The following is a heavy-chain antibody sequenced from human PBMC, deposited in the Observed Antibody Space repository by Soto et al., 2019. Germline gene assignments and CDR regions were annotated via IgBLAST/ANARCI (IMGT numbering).Heavy chain of an antibody. CDR1: GLSLSTSGVA. J-gene: IGHJ4*02. Sequence: QITLKESGPTLVKPTQTLTLTCTFSGLSLSTSGVAVGWIRQPPGKTLEWLALIYWDDNNRYSPSLKNRLTVTKDTSKNQVVLTMTNMDPVDTGTYYCAHSDPSDDFWSGSPLHWGQGSQVTVSS. CDR2: IYWDDNN. V-gene: IGHV2-5*02. CDR3: AHSDPSDDFWSGSPLH. D-gene: IGHD3-3*01.